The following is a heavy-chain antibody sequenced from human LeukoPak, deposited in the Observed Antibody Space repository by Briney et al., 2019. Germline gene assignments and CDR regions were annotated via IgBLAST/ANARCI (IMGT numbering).Heavy chain of an antibody. Sequence: SVKVSCKASGGTFSSYAISWVRQAPGQGLEWMGRIIPILGIANYAQKFQGRVTITADKSTSTAYMELSSLRSEDTAVYYCARGYSGYDYRQIDYWGQGTLVTVSS. J-gene: IGHJ4*02. D-gene: IGHD5-12*01. CDR2: IIPILGIA. V-gene: IGHV1-69*04. CDR1: GGTFSSYA. CDR3: ARGYSGYDYRQIDY.